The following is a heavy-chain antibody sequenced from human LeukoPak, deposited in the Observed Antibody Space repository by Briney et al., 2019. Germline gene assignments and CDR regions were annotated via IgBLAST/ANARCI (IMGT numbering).Heavy chain of an antibody. D-gene: IGHD2/OR15-2a*01. CDR1: GDSISGNY. J-gene: IGHJ6*03. V-gene: IGHV4-4*07. CDR2: IYPSANV. CDR3: ARGLSPTSYYYYMDV. Sequence: PSETLSLTCSVSGDSISGNYWNWIRQPAGKELEWIGRIYPSANVYYNPSLKSRVTVSLDASRNQFSLNMRSVTAADTAVYYCARGLSPTSYYYYMDVWGKGTTVTVSS.